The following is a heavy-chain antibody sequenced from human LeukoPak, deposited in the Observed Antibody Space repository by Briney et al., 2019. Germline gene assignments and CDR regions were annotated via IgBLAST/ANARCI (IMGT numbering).Heavy chain of an antibody. CDR3: ASTVKAIGATPGY. Sequence: SETLSLTCAVAGYSISSGYYWGWIRQPPGKGLEWIGSIYHSGNTYYNPSLKSRVTISVDTSKNQFSLKLSSVTAADTAVYYCASTVKAIGATPGYWGQGTLVTVSS. CDR1: GYSISSGYY. V-gene: IGHV4-38-2*01. D-gene: IGHD4-17*01. J-gene: IGHJ4*02. CDR2: IYHSGNT.